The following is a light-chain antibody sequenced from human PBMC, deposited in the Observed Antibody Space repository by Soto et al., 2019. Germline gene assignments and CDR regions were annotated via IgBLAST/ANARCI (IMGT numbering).Light chain of an antibody. CDR3: CSYAGSSTFV. V-gene: IGLV2-23*02. J-gene: IGLJ1*01. CDR2: EVS. CDR1: SSDVGSYTL. Sequence: QSALTQPASVSGSXXXSIXXXCTGTSSDVGSYTLVSWYQQHAGKAPKVMIYEVSKRPSGVSNRISGSKSGNTASLTISGLQAEDEADYYCCSYAGSSTFVFGTGTKLTVL.